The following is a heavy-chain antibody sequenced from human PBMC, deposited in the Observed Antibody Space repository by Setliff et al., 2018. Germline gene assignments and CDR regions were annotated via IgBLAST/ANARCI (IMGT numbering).Heavy chain of an antibody. CDR1: DGSLSTYY. V-gene: IGHV4-59*12. J-gene: IGHJ4*02. D-gene: IGHD1-1*01. CDR3: ARGVRTGHLDS. CDR2: VYYSGTA. Sequence: SETLSLTCTVSDGSLSTYYWSWIRQPPGKGLEFIGYVYYSGTANYNPPLKGRATISVDNSKNQFSLNLNSVTVADTAVYFCARGVRTGHLDSWGQGTLVTVSS.